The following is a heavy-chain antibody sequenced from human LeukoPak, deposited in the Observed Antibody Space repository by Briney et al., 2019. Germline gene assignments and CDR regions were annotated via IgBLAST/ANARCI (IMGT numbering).Heavy chain of an antibody. CDR1: GFTFSDYS. Sequence: GGSLRLSCAASGFTFSDYSMNWVRRAPGRGLEWVSFISSVSGYIYYADSVKDRFTISRDNARNSLYLQMNSLRAEDTAVYYCARDWRTQVLHPYYFEYWGQGVLVTVSS. D-gene: IGHD3-16*01. V-gene: IGHV3-21*01. CDR3: ARDWRTQVLHPYYFEY. CDR2: ISSVSGYI. J-gene: IGHJ4*02.